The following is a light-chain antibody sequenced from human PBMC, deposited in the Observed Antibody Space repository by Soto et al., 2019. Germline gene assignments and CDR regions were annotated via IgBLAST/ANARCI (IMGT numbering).Light chain of an antibody. J-gene: IGLJ2*01. Sequence: QSVLTQPASVSGSPGQSITISCTRTSSDVGGYNYVSWYQQHPGKAPKLMIYDVSNRPSGVSNRFSGSKSGNTASLTISGLQAEDEADYYCSSYTSSSTLMVFGGGTKVTVL. CDR3: SSYTSSSTLMV. CDR2: DVS. CDR1: SSDVGGYNY. V-gene: IGLV2-14*01.